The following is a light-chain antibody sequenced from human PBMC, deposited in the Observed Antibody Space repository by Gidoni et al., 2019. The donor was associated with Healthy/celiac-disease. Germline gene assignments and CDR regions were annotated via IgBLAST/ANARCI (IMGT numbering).Light chain of an antibody. CDR3: QAWDSSTVV. Sequence: SYELTQPPSVSVSPGQTASITCPGAKLGDKYACWYQQKPGQSPVLVIYQDSKRPSGIPERFPGSNSGNTATLTISGTQAMDEADYYCQAWDSSTVVFGGGTKLTVL. V-gene: IGLV3-1*01. CDR1: KLGDKY. CDR2: QDS. J-gene: IGLJ2*01.